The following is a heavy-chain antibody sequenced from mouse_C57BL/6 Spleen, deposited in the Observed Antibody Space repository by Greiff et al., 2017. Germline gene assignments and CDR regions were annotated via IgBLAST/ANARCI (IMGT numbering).Heavy chain of an antibody. V-gene: IGHV1-55*01. J-gene: IGHJ4*01. CDR2: IYPGSGST. CDR1: GYTFTSYW. CDR3: ARGYDYDVLYAMDY. D-gene: IGHD2-4*01. Sequence: QVQLQQPGAELVKPGASVKMSCKASGYTFTSYWITWVKQRPGQGLEWIGDIYPGSGSTNYNEKFKSKATLTVDTSSSTAYMQLSSLPSEDSAVYYCARGYDYDVLYAMDYWGQGTSVTVSS.